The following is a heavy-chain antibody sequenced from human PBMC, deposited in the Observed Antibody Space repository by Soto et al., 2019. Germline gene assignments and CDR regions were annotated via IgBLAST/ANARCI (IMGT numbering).Heavy chain of an antibody. D-gene: IGHD2-21*02. CDR3: ARAVGIGVTGLDL. V-gene: IGHV1-8*01. CDR1: GYNFPGSK. J-gene: IGHJ5*02. CDR2: MNAANGNA. Sequence: QERLVQSGAELRRPGASVKISCRASGYNFPGSKLNGVRQAPERGPEWLGWMNAANGNAAFARDFQGRVTMTRDLSTDTAYLELGGLSSGDTAMYYCARAVGIGVTGLDLWGPGTFVTVS.